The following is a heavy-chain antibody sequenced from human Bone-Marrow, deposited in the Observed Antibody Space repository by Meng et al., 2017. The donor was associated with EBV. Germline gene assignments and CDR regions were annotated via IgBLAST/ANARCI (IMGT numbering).Heavy chain of an antibody. CDR2: ISYDGSNK. CDR1: GVTFSSYD. CDR3: ATIVGASPVDY. D-gene: IGHD1-26*01. J-gene: IGHJ4*02. V-gene: IGHV3-30*03. Sequence: QGPLVGPGGGVVQTGRSLRHSRAGSGVTFSSYDMHWVRQAPGKGLEWVAVISYDGSNKYYADSVKGRFTISRDNSKNTLYLQMNSLRAEDTAVYYCATIVGASPVDYWGQGTLVTVSS.